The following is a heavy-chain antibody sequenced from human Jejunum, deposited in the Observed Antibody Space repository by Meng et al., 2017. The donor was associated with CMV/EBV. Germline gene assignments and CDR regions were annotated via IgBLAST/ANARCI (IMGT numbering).Heavy chain of an antibody. D-gene: IGHD1-1*01. CDR1: GGTTSTSSYY. CDR2: VYYSGST. Sequence: SGGTTSTSSYYWGWIREHPGKGPAGIRSVYYSGSTYYNPSLESRVTISVYTSKNQFSLKLTSVTAADTAVYFCARHGYKILSPLDPWGQGTLVTVSS. V-gene: IGHV4-39*01. CDR3: ARHGYKILSPLDP. J-gene: IGHJ5*02.